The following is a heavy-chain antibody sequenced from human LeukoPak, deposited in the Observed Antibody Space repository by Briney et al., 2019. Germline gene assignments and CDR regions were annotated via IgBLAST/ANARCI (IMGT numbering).Heavy chain of an antibody. D-gene: IGHD2-2*01. CDR1: GYSISSGYY. CDR3: ARHRYCSSTSCPWGY. J-gene: IGHJ4*02. CDR2: IYHSGST. Sequence: PSETLSLTCTVSGYSISSGYYWGWIRQPPGKGLEWIGSIYHSGSTYYNPSLKSRVTISVDTSKNQFSLKLSSVTAADTAVYYCARHRYCSSTSCPWGYWGQGTLVTVSS. V-gene: IGHV4-38-2*02.